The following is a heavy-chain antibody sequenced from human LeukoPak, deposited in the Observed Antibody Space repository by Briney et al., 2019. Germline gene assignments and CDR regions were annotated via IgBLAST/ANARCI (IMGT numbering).Heavy chain of an antibody. Sequence: ASVKVSCKASGYTFTSYSISWVRQAPGQGLEWMGWISAYNGNTNYAQKLQGRVTMTTDTSTSTAYMELRSLRSDDTAVYYCARGYRLTRQPNDAFDIWGQGTMVTVSS. D-gene: IGHD5-18*01. J-gene: IGHJ3*02. CDR1: GYTFTSYS. V-gene: IGHV1-18*01. CDR3: ARGYRLTRQPNDAFDI. CDR2: ISAYNGNT.